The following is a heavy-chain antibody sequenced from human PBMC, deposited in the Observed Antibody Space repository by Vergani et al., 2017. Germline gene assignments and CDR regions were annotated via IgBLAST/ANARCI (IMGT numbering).Heavy chain of an antibody. CDR3: AKALMGESQLWSPRPYYYYYMDV. J-gene: IGHJ6*03. D-gene: IGHD5-18*01. CDR1: GFTFSSYA. V-gene: IGHV3-64*04. Sequence: QVQLVESGGGVVQPGRSLRLSCAASGFTFSSYAMHWVRQAPGKGLEYVSAISSNGGSTYYADSVKGRFTISRDNSKNTLYLQMNSLRAEDTAVYYCAKALMGESQLWSPRPYYYYYMDVWGKGTTVTVSS. CDR2: ISSNGGST.